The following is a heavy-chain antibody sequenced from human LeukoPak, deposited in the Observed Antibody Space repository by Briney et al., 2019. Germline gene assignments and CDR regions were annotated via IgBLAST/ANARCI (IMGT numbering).Heavy chain of an antibody. J-gene: IGHJ3*02. CDR3: ARLPNYYDTGGLAFDI. D-gene: IGHD3-22*01. CDR1: GYSFSNYW. CDR2: INPGDSDT. Sequence: GESLKISCKGSGYSFSNYWFGWVRQMPGKGLEWMGIINPGDSDTRYRPSLQGQVTISVDKSITTAYLQWSSLKASDTAMYYCARLPNYYDTGGLAFDIWGQGTLVTVSS. V-gene: IGHV5-51*01.